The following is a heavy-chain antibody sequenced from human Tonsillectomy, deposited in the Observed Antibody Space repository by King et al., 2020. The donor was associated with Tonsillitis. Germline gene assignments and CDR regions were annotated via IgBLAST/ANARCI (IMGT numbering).Heavy chain of an antibody. CDR2: INWNGGST. D-gene: IGHD3-16*01. Sequence: VQLVESGGGVVRPGGSLRLSCAASGFTFDDYGMNWVRQAPRKGLEWVSGINWNGGSTGYADSVKGRFTISRDNAKNSLYLQMNSLRAEDTALYHCARVVTLGGVILRYYFDYWGQGTLVTVSS. CDR3: ARVVTLGGVILRYYFDY. J-gene: IGHJ4*02. CDR1: GFTFDDYG. V-gene: IGHV3-20*01.